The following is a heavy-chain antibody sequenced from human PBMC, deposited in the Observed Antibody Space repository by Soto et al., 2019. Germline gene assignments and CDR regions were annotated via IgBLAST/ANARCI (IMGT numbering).Heavy chain of an antibody. CDR1: GFPFSSYA. CDR2: ISGSGGST. D-gene: IGHD3-3*01. Sequence: PGGSLRLSCAASGFPFSSYAMSWVRQAPGKGLEWVSAISGSGGSTYYADSVKGRFTISRDNSKNTLYLQMNSLRAEDTAVYYCAKEGNYDFWSGYSRPFEWFDPWGQGTLVTVSS. J-gene: IGHJ5*02. V-gene: IGHV3-23*01. CDR3: AKEGNYDFWSGYSRPFEWFDP.